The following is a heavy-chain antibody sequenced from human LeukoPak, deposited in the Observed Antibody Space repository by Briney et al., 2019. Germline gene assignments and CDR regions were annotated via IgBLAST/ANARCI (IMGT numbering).Heavy chain of an antibody. CDR2: IEVGGAIT. D-gene: IGHD1-26*01. CDR1: GFTFSSYA. Sequence: GGSLRLSCSASGFTFSSYAMTWVRRAPGKGLEWVSTIEVGGAITHYAASVKGRFTISRDTSKKILYLQMDSLRPEDTAVYYCAKPLGGSYLFDRWGQGTLVTVSS. V-gene: IGHV3-23*01. J-gene: IGHJ4*02. CDR3: AKPLGGSYLFDR.